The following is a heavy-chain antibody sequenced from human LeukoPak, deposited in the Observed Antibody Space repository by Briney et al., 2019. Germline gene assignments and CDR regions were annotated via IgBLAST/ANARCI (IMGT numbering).Heavy chain of an antibody. CDR1: GFTFSSYA. V-gene: IGHV3-23*01. D-gene: IGHD3-3*01. J-gene: IGHJ4*02. CDR2: ISGSGGST. Sequence: GGSLRLSCAASGFTFSSYAMSWVRQAPGKGLEWVSAISGSGGSTYYADSVKGRFTISRDNSKNTLYLQMNSLRAEDMAVYYCAKCYDFWSGYGTYYDYWGQGTLVTVSS. CDR3: AKCYDFWSGYGTYYDY.